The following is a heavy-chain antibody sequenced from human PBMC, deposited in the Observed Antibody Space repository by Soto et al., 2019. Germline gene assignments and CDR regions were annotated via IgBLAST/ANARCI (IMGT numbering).Heavy chain of an antibody. V-gene: IGHV3-30*03. Sequence: GGSLRLSCAASGFTFSTSGMSWVRQAPGKGLEWVASISDDGSNKYYADSVKGRFTISRDNSKNTLYLQMNSLRAEDTAVYYCARETVAENYYYYYGMDVWGQGTTVTVSS. CDR3: ARETVAENYYYYYGMDV. CDR2: ISDDGSNK. J-gene: IGHJ6*02. CDR1: GFTFSTSG. D-gene: IGHD6-19*01.